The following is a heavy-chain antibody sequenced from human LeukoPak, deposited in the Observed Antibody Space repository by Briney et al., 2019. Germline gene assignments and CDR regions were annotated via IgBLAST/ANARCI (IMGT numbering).Heavy chain of an antibody. V-gene: IGHV3-66*04. CDR1: GFTVSSDY. Sequence: SGGSLRLSRAASGFTVSSDYMSWVRQAPGKGLEWVSVIYSGGSTYYADSVKGRFTISRDNSKNTLYLQMNSLRAEDTAVYYCARPGNYYDSSGYDYWGQGTLVTVSS. J-gene: IGHJ4*02. D-gene: IGHD3-22*01. CDR2: IYSGGST. CDR3: ARPGNYYDSSGYDY.